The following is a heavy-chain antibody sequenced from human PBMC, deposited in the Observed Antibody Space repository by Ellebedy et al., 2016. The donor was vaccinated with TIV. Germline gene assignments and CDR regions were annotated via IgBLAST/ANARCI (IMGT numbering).Heavy chain of an antibody. J-gene: IGHJ3*02. V-gene: IGHV3-7*01. D-gene: IGHD2-15*01. CDR1: GFSLSSFW. CDR2: INHAGSET. Sequence: GESLKISCAASGFSLSSFWMSWVRQAPGKGLESVANINHAGSETYYVDSVKGRFTISRDNAKNTLYLQMNSLRVEDTAVYYCARSSLGGDAFDIWGQGTMVTVSS. CDR3: ARSSLGGDAFDI.